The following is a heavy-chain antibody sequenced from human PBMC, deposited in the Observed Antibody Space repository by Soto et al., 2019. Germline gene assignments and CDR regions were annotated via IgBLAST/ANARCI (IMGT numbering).Heavy chain of an antibody. CDR3: XXXXXXFDY. Sequence: QVQLVQSGAEVKKPGASVKVSCKASGYTFTSYGISWVRQAPGQGLEWMGWISAYNGNKKYEQKVQGRVTMTTDTXXXXXXXXXXXXXXXXXXXXXXXXXXXXFDYWGQGTLVTVSS. V-gene: IGHV1-18*01. CDR2: ISAYNGNK. CDR1: GYTFTSYG. J-gene: IGHJ4*02.